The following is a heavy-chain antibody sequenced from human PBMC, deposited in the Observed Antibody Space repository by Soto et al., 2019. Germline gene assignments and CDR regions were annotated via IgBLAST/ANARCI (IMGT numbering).Heavy chain of an antibody. CDR1: GGSISSGGYY. V-gene: IGHV4-31*03. Sequence: QVQLQESGPGLVKPSQTLSLTCTVSGGSISSGGYYWSWIRQHPGKGLEWIGYIYYSGSTYYNPSLKSRVTISVYTSKNQFSLKLSSVTAADTAVYYCARTPRGTQQLIWFDPWGQGTLVTVSS. D-gene: IGHD6-13*01. CDR3: ARTPRGTQQLIWFDP. J-gene: IGHJ5*02. CDR2: IYYSGST.